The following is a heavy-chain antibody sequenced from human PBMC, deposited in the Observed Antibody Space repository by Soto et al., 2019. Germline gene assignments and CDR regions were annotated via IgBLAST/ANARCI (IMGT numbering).Heavy chain of an antibody. CDR1: GFTFSSYA. CDR2: ISGSGGST. CDR3: AKYSGPDRTVTYFYWYFDL. J-gene: IGHJ2*01. Sequence: EVQLLESGGGLVQPGGSLRLSCAASGFTFSSYAMSWVRQAPGKGMEWVSAISGSGGSTYYADSVKGRFTISRDNSKNTLHLQMNSLRADDTAVYYCAKYSGPDRTVTYFYWYFDLWGRGTLDTVSS. D-gene: IGHD4-17*01. V-gene: IGHV3-23*01.